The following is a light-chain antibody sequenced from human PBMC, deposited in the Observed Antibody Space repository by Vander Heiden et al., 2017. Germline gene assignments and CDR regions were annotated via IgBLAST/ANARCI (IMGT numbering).Light chain of an antibody. CDR2: WAS. J-gene: IGKJ4*01. CDR1: QSVLYSSKNKNC. Sequence: DIVITQFSDPLAGSLGERATINCKPSQSVLYSSKNKNCLAWYQQRPGQPPKLLFYWASTRESGVPDRFSGSGSGTDFTLTISSLQAEDVAVYYCQQYYSNPPTFGGGTKLEIK. CDR3: QQYYSNPPT. V-gene: IGKV4-1*01.